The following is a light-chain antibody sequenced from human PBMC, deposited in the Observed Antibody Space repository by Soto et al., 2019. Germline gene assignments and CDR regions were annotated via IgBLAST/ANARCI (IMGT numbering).Light chain of an antibody. Sequence: EIVLTQSPATLSFSPGERATLSCRASQSVSSYLAWYQQKPGQAPRLLIYDASNRATGIPARFSGSGSGTDFTLTISSLEPEDFAVYYCQQRSNWPPAFGQGTRLENK. CDR1: QSVSSY. CDR3: QQRSNWPPA. V-gene: IGKV3-11*01. CDR2: DAS. J-gene: IGKJ5*01.